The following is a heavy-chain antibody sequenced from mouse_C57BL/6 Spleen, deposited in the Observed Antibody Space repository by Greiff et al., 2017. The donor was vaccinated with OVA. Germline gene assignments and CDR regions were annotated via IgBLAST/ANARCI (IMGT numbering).Heavy chain of an antibody. Sequence: VQLQQPGAELVKPGASVKLSCKASGYTFTSYWMHWVKQRPGQGLEWIGMIHPNSGSTNYNEKFKSKATLTVDKSSRTAYMQLSSLTSEDSAVYYCARDDYSNYDYAMDYWGQGTSVTVSS. CDR2: IHPNSGST. CDR1: GYTFTSYW. CDR3: ARDDYSNYDYAMDY. J-gene: IGHJ4*01. V-gene: IGHV1-64*01. D-gene: IGHD2-5*01.